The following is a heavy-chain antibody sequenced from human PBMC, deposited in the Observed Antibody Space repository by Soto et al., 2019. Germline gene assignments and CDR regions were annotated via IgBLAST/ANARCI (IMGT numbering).Heavy chain of an antibody. V-gene: IGHV5-51*01. CDR3: ARQLPLAARPHENWFDP. D-gene: IGHD6-6*01. CDR2: IYPGDSDT. CDR1: GYSFTSYW. Sequence: GESLKISCKGSGYSFTSYWIGWVRQMPGKGLEWMGIIYPGDSDTRYSPSFQGQVTISANKSISTAYLQWSSLKASDTAMYYCARQLPLAARPHENWFDPWGQGTLVTVSS. J-gene: IGHJ5*02.